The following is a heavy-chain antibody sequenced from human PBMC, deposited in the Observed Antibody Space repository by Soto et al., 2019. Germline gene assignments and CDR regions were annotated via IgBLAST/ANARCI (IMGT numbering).Heavy chain of an antibody. CDR3: ARDVRLQHDTAYYYVLSGKNNWFDP. CDR2: ISYSGST. V-gene: IGHV4-59*11. J-gene: IGHJ5*02. Sequence: SETLSLTCTASGGSISGHYWSWIRQPPGKGLQYIGYISYSGSTNYNPSLKGRVTISVDTSNNQFSLRLSSVTAADTAVYYCARDVRLQHDTAYYYVLSGKNNWFDPWGQGIMVTVDS. D-gene: IGHD3-10*02. CDR1: GGSISGHY.